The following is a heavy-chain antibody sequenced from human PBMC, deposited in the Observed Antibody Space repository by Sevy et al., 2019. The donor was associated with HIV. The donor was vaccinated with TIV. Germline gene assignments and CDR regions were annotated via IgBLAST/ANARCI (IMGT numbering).Heavy chain of an antibody. CDR2: VYDIGRT. J-gene: IGHJ5*02. V-gene: IGHV4-59*02. D-gene: IGHD3-10*01. CDR1: GGSVTTGY. CDR3: GRVRDYGGGSFSPWFGP. Sequence: ETLSLTCTVSGGSVTTGYWSWIRQPPGKGPEWIGYVYDIGRTAYSPSLKSRVTISLDTTKNQFSLQLNSITAADTAVYYCGRVRDYGGGSFSPWFGPWGQGTLVTVSS.